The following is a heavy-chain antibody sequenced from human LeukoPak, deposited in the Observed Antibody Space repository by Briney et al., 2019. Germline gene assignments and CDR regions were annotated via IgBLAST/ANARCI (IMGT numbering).Heavy chain of an antibody. J-gene: IGHJ6*02. CDR1: GFTFSSYW. V-gene: IGHV3-7*01. Sequence: GGSLRLSCAASGFTFSSYWMSWVRQAPGKGLEWVANIKQDGSEKYYVDSVKGRFTISRDNAKNSLYLQMNSLRAEDTAVYYCARDPRYCSSTSCYFDYCYGMDVWGQGTTVTVSS. CDR2: IKQDGSEK. CDR3: ARDPRYCSSTSCYFDYCYGMDV. D-gene: IGHD2-2*01.